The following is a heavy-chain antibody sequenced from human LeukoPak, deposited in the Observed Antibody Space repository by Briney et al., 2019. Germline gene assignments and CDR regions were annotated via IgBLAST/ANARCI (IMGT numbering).Heavy chain of an antibody. CDR3: VRTRRGRITMVRGAPHYLDY. D-gene: IGHD3-10*01. CDR2: IKQDGSEK. CDR1: GFTFSSYW. V-gene: IGHV3-7*01. Sequence: GGSLRLSCAASGFTFSSYWMSWVRQAPGKGLEWVVNIKQDGSEKYYVDSGKGRFTISRDNAKNSLYLQMNSLRAEDTAVYYCVRTRRGRITMVRGAPHYLDYWGQGTLVTVSS. J-gene: IGHJ4*02.